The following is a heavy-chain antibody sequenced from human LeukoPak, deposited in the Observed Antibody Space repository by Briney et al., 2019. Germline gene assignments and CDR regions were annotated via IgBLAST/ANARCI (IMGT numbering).Heavy chain of an antibody. J-gene: IGHJ3*02. V-gene: IGHV5-51*01. D-gene: IGHD3-22*01. CDR2: IYPGDSDT. CDR3: ARPITMIVVVDSSLAFDI. CDR1: GYRFTSYW. Sequence: PGESLKISFKGPGYRFTSYWIGWVRQMPGKGLEWMGIIYPGDSDTRYSPSFQGQVTISADKSISTAYLQWSSLKASDTAMYYCARPITMIVVVDSSLAFDIWGQGTMVTVSS.